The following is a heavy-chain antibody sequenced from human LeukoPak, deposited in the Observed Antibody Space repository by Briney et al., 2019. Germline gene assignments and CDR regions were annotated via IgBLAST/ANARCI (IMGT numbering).Heavy chain of an antibody. CDR1: GGSISSGDYY. Sequence: SQTLSLTCTVSGGSISSGDYYWSWIRQPPGTGLEWIGYIYYSGSTYYNPSLKSRVTISVDTSKNQFSLKLSSVTAADTAVYYCARGGNYYDSSEGYWGQGTLVTVSS. CDR3: ARGGNYYDSSEGY. CDR2: IYYSGST. V-gene: IGHV4-30-4*01. J-gene: IGHJ4*02. D-gene: IGHD3-22*01.